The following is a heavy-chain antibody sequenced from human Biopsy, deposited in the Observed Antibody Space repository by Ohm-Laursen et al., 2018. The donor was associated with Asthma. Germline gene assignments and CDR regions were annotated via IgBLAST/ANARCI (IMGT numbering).Heavy chain of an antibody. CDR3: AREGVAGTHIED. CDR1: GLIFRNYG. V-gene: IGHV3-30*03. J-gene: IGHJ4*02. Sequence: SLRLSCAASGLIFRNYGMHWVRQAPGKGLEWVALISFDGSTKYFADSVKGRSTISRDNSKNTLSLQMNSLTAEDTAVYYCAREGVAGTHIEDWGQGTLVTVSS. D-gene: IGHD6-19*01. CDR2: ISFDGSTK.